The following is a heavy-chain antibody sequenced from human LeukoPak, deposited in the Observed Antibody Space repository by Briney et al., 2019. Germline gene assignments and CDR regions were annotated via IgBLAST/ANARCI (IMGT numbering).Heavy chain of an antibody. Sequence: GGSLRLSCAASGFTFDDYAMHWVRQAPGKGLEWVSGISWNSGSIGYADSVKGRFTISRDNAKNSLYLQMNSLRAEDTALYYCAKGLNNYYYGMDVWGQGTTVNVSS. V-gene: IGHV3-9*01. CDR1: GFTFDDYA. CDR2: ISWNSGSI. D-gene: IGHD2-8*01. J-gene: IGHJ6*02. CDR3: AKGLNNYYYGMDV.